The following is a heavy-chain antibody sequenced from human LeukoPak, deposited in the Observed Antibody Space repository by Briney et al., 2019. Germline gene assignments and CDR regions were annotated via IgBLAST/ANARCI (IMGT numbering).Heavy chain of an antibody. D-gene: IGHD5-12*01. J-gene: IGHJ4*02. Sequence: GGSLRLSCAASGFTVSSNYMSWVRQAPGKGLEWVSVIYSGGSTYYADSVKGRFTISRDNSKNTLYLQMNSLRAEDTAVYYCAKAQRPNSGYLGFLVDYWGQGTLVTVSS. CDR2: IYSGGST. V-gene: IGHV3-53*01. CDR1: GFTVSSNY. CDR3: AKAQRPNSGYLGFLVDY.